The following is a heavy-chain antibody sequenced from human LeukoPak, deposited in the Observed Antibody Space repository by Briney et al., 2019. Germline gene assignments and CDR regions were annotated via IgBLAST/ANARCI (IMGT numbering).Heavy chain of an antibody. V-gene: IGHV3-15*01. CDR3: TTHPHYDFWSGYYTHFDY. CDR2: IKSKTDGGTT. D-gene: IGHD3-3*01. J-gene: IGHJ4*02. CDR1: GFTFSNAW. Sequence: PGGSLRLSCAASGFTFSNAWMSWVRQAPGKGVEWVGRIKSKTDGGTTDYAAPVKGRFTISRDDSKNTLYLQMNSLKTEDTAVYYCTTHPHYDFWSGYYTHFDYWGQGTLVTVSS.